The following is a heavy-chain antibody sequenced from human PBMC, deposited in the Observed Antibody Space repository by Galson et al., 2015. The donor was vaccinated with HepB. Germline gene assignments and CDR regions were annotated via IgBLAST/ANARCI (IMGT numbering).Heavy chain of an antibody. CDR1: GFTFSTYA. CDR3: AKDSKAKEWFGVLTDY. Sequence: LRLSCAASGFTFSTYAMSWVRQAPGKGLQWVSGIRGSGGSTYYADSVKGRFTISRDNSKNTLYLQMNSLRAEDTAVYYCAKDSKAKEWFGVLTDYWGQGTLVTVSS. CDR2: IRGSGGST. V-gene: IGHV3-23*01. D-gene: IGHD3-10*01. J-gene: IGHJ4*02.